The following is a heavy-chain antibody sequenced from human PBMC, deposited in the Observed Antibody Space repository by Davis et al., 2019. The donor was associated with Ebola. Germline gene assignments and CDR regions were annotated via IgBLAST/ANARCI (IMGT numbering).Heavy chain of an antibody. CDR1: GFTFSSYW. V-gene: IGHV3-74*01. CDR3: ARHFVFDFYNGMDV. D-gene: IGHD3-3*02. J-gene: IGHJ6*02. CDR2: INSDGSST. Sequence: PGGSLRLSCAASGFTFSSYWMHWVRQAPGKGLVWVSRINSDGSSTSYADSVKGRFTISRDNSKNTIYLQMNSLRGEDTAVYYCARHFVFDFYNGMDVWGHGTTVTVSS.